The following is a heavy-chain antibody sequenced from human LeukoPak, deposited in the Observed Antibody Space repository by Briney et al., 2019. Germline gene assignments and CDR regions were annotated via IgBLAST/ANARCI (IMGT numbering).Heavy chain of an antibody. J-gene: IGHJ5*02. Sequence: SETLSLTCTVSGGSISSYYWSWIRQPAGKGLEWIGRIYTSGSTNYNPSLKSRVTMSVDTSKNQFSLKLSSVTAADTAVCYCARVLDFWSGSRFDPWGQGTLVTVSS. D-gene: IGHD3-3*01. CDR2: IYTSGST. V-gene: IGHV4-4*07. CDR1: GGSISSYY. CDR3: ARVLDFWSGSRFDP.